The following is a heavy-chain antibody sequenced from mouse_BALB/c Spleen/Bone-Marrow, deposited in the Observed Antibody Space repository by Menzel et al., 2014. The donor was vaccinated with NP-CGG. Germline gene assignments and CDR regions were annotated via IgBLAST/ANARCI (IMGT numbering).Heavy chain of an antibody. CDR3: TRDDYGY. D-gene: IGHD2-4*01. Sequence: VQLQQSGAELVKPGASVKMSCKASGYTFTSYWMHWVKQRPGQGHEWIGTVDPSDSYTSYNQKFKGKATLTVDTSSSTAYMQLSSLTSEDSAVYYCTRDDYGYWGQGTTLTVSS. V-gene: IGHV1S127*01. J-gene: IGHJ2*01. CDR2: VDPSDSYT. CDR1: GYTFTSYW.